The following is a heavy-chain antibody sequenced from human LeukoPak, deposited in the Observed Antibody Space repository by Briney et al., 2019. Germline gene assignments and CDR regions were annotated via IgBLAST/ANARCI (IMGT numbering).Heavy chain of an antibody. CDR1: GGSISSYY. D-gene: IGHD3-3*01. V-gene: IGHV4-59*01. CDR3: ATQYDFWSGSHAFDI. J-gene: IGHJ3*02. CDR2: LYYSGST. Sequence: PSETLSLTCTVSGGSISSYYWSWIRQPPGRGLEWSGYLYYSGSTNYNPSLKSRVTISVDTSKNQFSLKLSSVTAADTAVYNCATQYDFWSGSHAFDIWGQGTMVTVSS.